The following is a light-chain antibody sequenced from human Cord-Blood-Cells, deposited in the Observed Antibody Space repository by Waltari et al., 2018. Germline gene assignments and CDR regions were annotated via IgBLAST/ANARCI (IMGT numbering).Light chain of an antibody. CDR3: QQYDNLPIT. Sequence: DIQMTQSPSSLSASVGDRVTITCQASQDISNYLNWYQQKPGKATKLLIYDASKLETGVPSRFSGSGSGTDFTFTISSLQPEDIATYYCQQYDNLPITFGQGTRLEIK. CDR1: QDISNY. V-gene: IGKV1-33*01. CDR2: DAS. J-gene: IGKJ5*01.